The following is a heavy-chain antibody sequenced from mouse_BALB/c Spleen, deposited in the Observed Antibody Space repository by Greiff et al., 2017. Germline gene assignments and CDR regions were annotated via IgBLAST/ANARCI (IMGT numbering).Heavy chain of an antibody. CDR2: ISSGSSTI. CDR3: AREEKSLRNFDV. CDR1: GFTFSSFG. J-gene: IGHJ1*01. D-gene: IGHD1-2*01. Sequence: EVMLVESGGGLVQPGGSRKLSCAASGFTFSSFGMHWVRQAPEKGLEWVAYISSGSSTIYYADTVKGRFTISRDNPKNTLFLQMTSLRSEDTAMYYCAREEKSLRNFDVWGAGTTVTVSS. V-gene: IGHV5-17*02.